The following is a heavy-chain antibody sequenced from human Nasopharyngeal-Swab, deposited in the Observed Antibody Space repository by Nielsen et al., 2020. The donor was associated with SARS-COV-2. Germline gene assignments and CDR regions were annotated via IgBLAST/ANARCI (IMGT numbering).Heavy chain of an antibody. CDR2: ISSSGSTI. CDR3: ARDVVRGYYYGMDV. J-gene: IGHJ6*02. V-gene: IGHV3-11*04. CDR1: GFSLSTSG. Sequence: VKPTQTLTLTCTFSGFSLSTSGMCVSWIRQAPGKGLEWVSYISSSGSTIYYADSVKGRFTISRDNAKNSLYLQMNSLRAEDTAVYYCARDVVRGYYYGMDVWGQGTTVTVSS. D-gene: IGHD3-10*01.